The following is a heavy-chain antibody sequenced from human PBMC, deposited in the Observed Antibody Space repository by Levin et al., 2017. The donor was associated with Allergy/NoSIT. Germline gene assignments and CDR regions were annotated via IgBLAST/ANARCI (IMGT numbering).Heavy chain of an antibody. J-gene: IGHJ5*02. CDR3: ARQGGDFWSGYYPNNWFDP. D-gene: IGHD3-3*01. CDR1: GGSISSYY. Sequence: SQTLSLTCTVSGGSISSYYWSWIRQPPGKGLEWIGYIYYSGSTNYNPSLKSRVTISVDTSKNQFSLKLSSVTAADTAVYYCARQGGDFWSGYYPNNWFDPWGQGTLVTVSS. V-gene: IGHV4-59*08. CDR2: IYYSGST.